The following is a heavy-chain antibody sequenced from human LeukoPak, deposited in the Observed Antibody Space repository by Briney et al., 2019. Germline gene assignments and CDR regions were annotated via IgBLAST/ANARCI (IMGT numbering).Heavy chain of an antibody. V-gene: IGHV3-23*05. J-gene: IGHJ6*02. CDR3: AHLVWEYVGGLDV. Sequence: QTGGSLRLSCVASGLIFRSYGMNWVRQAPGKGLEWVSGIYMNGRTRYADSVNGRFTISRDNSKNTLFLQMHSLRVEDTAVYYCAHLVWEYVGGLDVWGQGTTVTVSS. D-gene: IGHD3/OR15-3a*01. CDR1: GLIFRSYG. CDR2: IYMNGRT.